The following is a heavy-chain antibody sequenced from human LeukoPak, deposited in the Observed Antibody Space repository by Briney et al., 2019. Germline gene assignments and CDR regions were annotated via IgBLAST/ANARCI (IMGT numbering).Heavy chain of an antibody. CDR3: ARDSTDSSGYYYHYYYYGMDV. V-gene: IGHV3-7*01. CDR1: GFTLSTYW. Sequence: GGSLRLSCAASGFTLSTYWMSWVRQAPGKGLQWVANIKEDGSEKYYVDSVKGRFTISRDNVKNSLYLQMNSLRAEDTAVYYCARDSTDSSGYYYHYYYYGMDVWGQGTTVTVSS. J-gene: IGHJ6*02. CDR2: IKEDGSEK. D-gene: IGHD3-22*01.